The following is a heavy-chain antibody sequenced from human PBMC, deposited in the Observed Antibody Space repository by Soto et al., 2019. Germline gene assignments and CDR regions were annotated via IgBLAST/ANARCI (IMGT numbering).Heavy chain of an antibody. J-gene: IGHJ4*02. CDR3: ATDYYDSSGYSYYFDY. CDR2: FDPEDGET. Sequence: ASVKVSCKVSGYTLTELSMHWVRQAPGKGLEWMGGFDPEDGETIYAQKFQGRVTMTEDTSTDTAYMELSSLRSEDTAVYYRATDYYDSSGYSYYFDYWGQGTLVTVSS. D-gene: IGHD3-22*01. CDR1: GYTLTELS. V-gene: IGHV1-24*01.